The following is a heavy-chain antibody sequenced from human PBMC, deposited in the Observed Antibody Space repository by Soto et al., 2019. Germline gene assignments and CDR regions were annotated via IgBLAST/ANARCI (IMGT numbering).Heavy chain of an antibody. CDR2: IIPILGIA. CDR1: GGTFSSYT. CDR3: AYLGTYSGYDSTFDY. V-gene: IGHV1-69*02. D-gene: IGHD5-12*01. J-gene: IGHJ4*02. Sequence: VASVKVSCKASGGTFSSYTISWVRQAPGQGLEWMGRIIPILGIANYAQKFQGRVTITADKSTSTAYMELSSLRSEDTAVYYCAYLGTYSGYDSTFDYWGQGTLVTVSS.